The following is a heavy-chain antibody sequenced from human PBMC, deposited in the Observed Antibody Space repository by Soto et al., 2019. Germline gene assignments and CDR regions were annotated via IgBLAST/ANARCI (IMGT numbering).Heavy chain of an antibody. CDR3: ASHPLNWSDADS. D-gene: IGHD1-1*01. V-gene: IGHV4-30-4*01. Sequence: SETLSLTCTVSGVPISTDDYYWTWIRQPPGKGLEWIGYIYYSGSTYYNWSLKSRVTISIDTSKNQFSLNLSSVTAADTAVYYCASHPLNWSDADSWGQGVLVTVSS. J-gene: IGHJ4*02. CDR1: GVPISTDDYY. CDR2: IYYSGST.